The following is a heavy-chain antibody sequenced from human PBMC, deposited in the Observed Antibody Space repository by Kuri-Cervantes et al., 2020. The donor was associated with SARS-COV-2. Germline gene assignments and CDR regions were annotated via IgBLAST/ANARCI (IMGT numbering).Heavy chain of an antibody. Sequence: SETLSLTCTVSGGSISSSSYYWGWIRQPPGKGLEWIGSIYYSGSTYYNPSLRSLVTISVDTSKNQFSLKLSSVAAADTAVYYCAREGMEMTLYYFDSWGQGALVTVYS. CDR3: AREGMEMTLYYFDS. J-gene: IGHJ4*02. CDR1: GGSISSSSYY. CDR2: IYYSGST. D-gene: IGHD5-24*01. V-gene: IGHV4-39*07.